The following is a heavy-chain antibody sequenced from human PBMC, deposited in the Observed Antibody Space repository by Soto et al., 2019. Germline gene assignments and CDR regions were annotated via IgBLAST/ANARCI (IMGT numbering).Heavy chain of an antibody. CDR1: GFTFSSYS. CDR3: ARDQKPRGDYDILTGYSSPFDY. CDR2: ISSSSSYI. J-gene: IGHJ4*02. V-gene: IGHV3-21*01. Sequence: EVQLVESGGGLVKPGGSLRLSCAASGFTFSSYSMNWVRQAPGKGLEWVSSISSSSSYIYYADSVKGQFTISRDNAKNSRYLQMNSLRAEDTAVYYCARDQKPRGDYDILTGYSSPFDYWGQGTLVTVSS. D-gene: IGHD3-9*01.